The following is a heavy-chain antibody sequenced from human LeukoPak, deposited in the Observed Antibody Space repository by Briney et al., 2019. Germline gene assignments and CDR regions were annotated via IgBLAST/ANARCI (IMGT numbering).Heavy chain of an antibody. CDR1: GFTFSDYY. V-gene: IGHV3-11*04. Sequence: GGSLRLSCAASGFTFSDYYMSWIRQAPGKVLEWVSYISNSGSTIYYADSLKGRFTISRDNAKKALYLQMNSLRAEDTAVYYCARDLVGGPLNYWGQGTLVTVSS. J-gene: IGHJ4*02. CDR3: ARDLVGGPLNY. D-gene: IGHD2-15*01. CDR2: ISNSGSTI.